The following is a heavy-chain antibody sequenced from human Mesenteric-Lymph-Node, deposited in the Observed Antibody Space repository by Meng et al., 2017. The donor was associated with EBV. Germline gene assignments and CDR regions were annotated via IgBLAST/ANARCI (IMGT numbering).Heavy chain of an antibody. CDR1: GGSVSSSSYY. J-gene: IGHJ5*02. CDR2: IYYSGSI. Sequence: LQLQESGPGLVKPSETLSLTCIVSGGSVSSSSYYWGWIRQPPGKGLEWIGSIYYSGSIYYNPSLKSRVTISVDTSKNQFSLKLSSVTAADAAVYFCASVIYGSGLNSWFDPWGHGTLVTASS. V-gene: IGHV4-39*07. CDR3: ASVIYGSGLNSWFDP. D-gene: IGHD3-10*01.